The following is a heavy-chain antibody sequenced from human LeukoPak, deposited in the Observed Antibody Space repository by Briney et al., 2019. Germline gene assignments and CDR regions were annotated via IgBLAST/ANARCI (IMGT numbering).Heavy chain of an antibody. J-gene: IGHJ4*02. CDR3: AKDPGYDILTGYYTPSLYFDY. Sequence: GGSLRLSCAASGFTFSDYYMSWIRQAPGKGLEWVSAISGSGGSTYYADSVKGRFTISRDNSKNTLYLQMNSLRAEDTAVYYCAKDPGYDILTGYYTPSLYFDYWGQGTLVTVSS. D-gene: IGHD3-9*01. CDR2: ISGSGGST. V-gene: IGHV3-23*01. CDR1: GFTFSDYY.